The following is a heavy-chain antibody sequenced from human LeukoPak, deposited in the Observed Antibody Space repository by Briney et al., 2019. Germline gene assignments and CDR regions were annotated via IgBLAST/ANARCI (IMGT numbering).Heavy chain of an antibody. CDR2: ISSSSSYI. CDR1: GFTFSSYS. Sequence: PGGSLRLSCAASGFTFSSYSMNWVRQAPGKGLEWVSSISSSSSYIYYADSVKGRFTISRDNAKNSLYLQMNSLRAEDTAVYYCAKDLNPGSYPTDAFDMWGQGTMVPVSS. J-gene: IGHJ3*02. CDR3: AKDLNPGSYPTDAFDM. V-gene: IGHV3-21*01. D-gene: IGHD3-10*01.